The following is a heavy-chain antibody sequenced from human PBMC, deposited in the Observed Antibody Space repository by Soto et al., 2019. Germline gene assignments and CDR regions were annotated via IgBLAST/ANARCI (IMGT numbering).Heavy chain of an antibody. CDR1: GGSISSSSYY. J-gene: IGHJ6*02. CDR2: IYYSGST. V-gene: IGHV4-39*01. D-gene: IGHD3-3*01. Sequence: SETLSLTCTVSGGSISSSSYYWGWIRQPPGKGLEWIGSIYYSGSTYYNPSLKSRVTISVDTSKNQFSLKLSSVTAADTAVYYCASLWGGDYDFWSGYYDSYYYGMDVWGQGTTVTVSS. CDR3: ASLWGGDYDFWSGYYDSYYYGMDV.